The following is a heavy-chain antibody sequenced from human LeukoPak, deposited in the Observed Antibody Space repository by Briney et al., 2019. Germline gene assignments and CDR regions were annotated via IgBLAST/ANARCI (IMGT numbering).Heavy chain of an antibody. D-gene: IGHD6-13*01. CDR3: AGGAVEAAAGTYYYYMDV. CDR2: IYHSGST. CDR1: GYSISSGYY. Sequence: SETLSLTRTVSGYSISSGYYWGWIRQPPGKGLEWIGSIYHSGSTNYNPSLKSRVTISVDTSKNQFSLKLSSVTAADTAVYYCAGGAVEAAAGTYYYYMDVWGKGTTVTISS. V-gene: IGHV4-38-2*02. J-gene: IGHJ6*03.